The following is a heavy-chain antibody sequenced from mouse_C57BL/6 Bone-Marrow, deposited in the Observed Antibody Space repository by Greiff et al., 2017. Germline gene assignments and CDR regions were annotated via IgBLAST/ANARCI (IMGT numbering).Heavy chain of an antibody. CDR3: ARTCITTVGYFDY. Sequence: VQLQQPGAELVKPGASVKLSCKASGYTFTSYWMHWVKQRPGQGLEWIGMIHPNSGSTNYNEKFKGKATLTVDKSSSTAYRQLSSLTSEESAVYYWARTCITTVGYFDYWGQGTTLTVAS. J-gene: IGHJ2*01. V-gene: IGHV1-64*01. CDR2: IHPNSGST. D-gene: IGHD1-1*01. CDR1: GYTFTSYW.